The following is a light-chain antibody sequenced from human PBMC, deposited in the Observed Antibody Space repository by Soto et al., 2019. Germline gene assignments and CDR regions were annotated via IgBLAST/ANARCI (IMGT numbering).Light chain of an antibody. Sequence: QSVLTQPASVSGSPGQSITVSCTGTSSDVGGYNYVSWYQQHPGKAPRLLIYDVTNRPSGVSNRFSGSKSGNTASLTISGLQADDYADSSCSSYRRVSTYVFGTGTILPVL. CDR2: DVT. CDR1: SSDVGGYNY. CDR3: SSYRRVSTYV. J-gene: IGLJ1*01. V-gene: IGLV2-14*03.